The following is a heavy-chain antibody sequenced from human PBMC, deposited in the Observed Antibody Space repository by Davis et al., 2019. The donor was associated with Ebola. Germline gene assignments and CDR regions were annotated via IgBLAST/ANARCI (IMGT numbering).Heavy chain of an antibody. D-gene: IGHD4-17*01. CDR3: ARDSTTTVTTLDY. CDR2: IYHSGST. Sequence: MPSETLSLTCAVSGGSISSSNWWTWVRQPPGKGPEWIGGIYHSGSTNYNPSLKSRVTISVDKSKNQFSLKLSSVTAADTAVYYCARDSTTTVTTLDYWGQGTLVTVSS. J-gene: IGHJ4*02. V-gene: IGHV4-4*02. CDR1: GGSISSSNW.